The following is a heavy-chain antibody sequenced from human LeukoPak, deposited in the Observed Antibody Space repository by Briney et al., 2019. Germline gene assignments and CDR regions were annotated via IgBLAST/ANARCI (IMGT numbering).Heavy chain of an antibody. Sequence: ASVKVSCKASGYTFTDYYMHWVRQAPGQGLEWMGWINPNSGGTNYAQKFQGRVTMTRDTSISTAYMELSRLRSDDTAVYYCARGPLLWRTGWYFDLWGRGTLVTVSS. J-gene: IGHJ2*01. D-gene: IGHD3-10*01. CDR3: ARGPLLWRTGWYFDL. V-gene: IGHV1-2*02. CDR1: GYTFTDYY. CDR2: INPNSGGT.